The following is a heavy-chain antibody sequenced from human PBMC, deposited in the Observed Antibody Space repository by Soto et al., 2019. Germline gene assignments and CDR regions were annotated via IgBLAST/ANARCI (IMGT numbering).Heavy chain of an antibody. V-gene: IGHV1-58*01. D-gene: IGHD3-22*01. CDR3: AAIYDSSGYSDY. CDR2: IVVGSGNT. CDR1: GFTFTSSA. J-gene: IGHJ4*02. Sequence: GASVKVSCKASGFTFTSSAVQWVRQARGQRLEWIGWIVVGSGNTNYAQKFQERVTITRDMSTSTAYMELSSLRSEDTAVYYCAAIYDSSGYSDYWGQGTLVTVSS.